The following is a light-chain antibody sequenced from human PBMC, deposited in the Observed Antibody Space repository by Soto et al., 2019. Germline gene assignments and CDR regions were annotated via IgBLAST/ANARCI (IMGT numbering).Light chain of an antibody. J-gene: IGKJ2*01. CDR2: GSS. CDR1: QSVSGNY. CDR3: QQSGSSPPYT. V-gene: IGKV3-20*01. Sequence: EIVLTQSPGTLSLSPGERATLSCRASQSVSGNYLAWYQQKPGQSPRLLIYGSSDRATGIPDRFSGSGSGTDFTLTITRVEPEDFEVYYCQQSGSSPPYTFGQGTKLEIK.